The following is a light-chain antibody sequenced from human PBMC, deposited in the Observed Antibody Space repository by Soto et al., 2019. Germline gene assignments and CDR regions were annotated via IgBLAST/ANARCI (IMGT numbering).Light chain of an antibody. V-gene: IGKV3-15*01. J-gene: IGKJ3*01. CDR1: QSISSN. CDR3: PQYNNWPPVT. CDR2: GAS. Sequence: EIVMTQSPATLSVSPGERATLSCRASQSISSNLAWYQQKPGQAPRLLIYGASTRATGFPARFSGSGSGTEFTLTISSLQSEDFAVYYCPQYNNWPPVTFGPGTKVDI.